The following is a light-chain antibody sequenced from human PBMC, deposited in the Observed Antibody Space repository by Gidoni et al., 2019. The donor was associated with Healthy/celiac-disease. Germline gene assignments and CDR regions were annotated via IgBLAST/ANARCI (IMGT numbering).Light chain of an antibody. CDR3: MQALQTPLT. CDR2: LGS. J-gene: IGKJ4*01. CDR1: QSLLQSNGYNY. Sequence: DMGRTQSPLSLPVTPGEPASISCRSSQSLLQSNGYNYLDWYLQKPGQSPQLLIYLGSNRASGVPDRFSGSGSGTDFTLKISRVEAEDVGVYYCMQALQTPLTFGGGTQVEIK. V-gene: IGKV2-28*01.